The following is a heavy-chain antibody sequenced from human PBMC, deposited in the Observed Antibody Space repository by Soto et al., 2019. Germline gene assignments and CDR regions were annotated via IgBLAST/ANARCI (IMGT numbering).Heavy chain of an antibody. CDR1: GFTFDDYA. CDR3: VRSKGGYSYGTPFDY. CDR2: ISWNGGNI. Sequence: EVQLEESGGALVQPGGSLRLSCAASGFTFDDYAMYWVRQVLGKGLEWVSSISWNGGNIGYADSVKGRFTTSRDNAENSLYLQMNSLRPEDTALYYCVRSKGGYSYGTPFDYWGQGTLVTVSS. D-gene: IGHD5-18*01. J-gene: IGHJ4*02. V-gene: IGHV3-9*01.